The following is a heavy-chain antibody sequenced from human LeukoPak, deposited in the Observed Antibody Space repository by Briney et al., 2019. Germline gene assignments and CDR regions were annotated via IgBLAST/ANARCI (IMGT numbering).Heavy chain of an antibody. D-gene: IGHD3-22*01. CDR1: GFTFSSYA. J-gene: IGHJ4*02. Sequence: PGGSLRLSCAASGFTFSSYAMSWVRQAPGKGLEWVSAISGSGGSTYYADSVKGRFTISRDNSKNTLNLQMNSLRAEDTAAYYCAKDLYYYESSGYYNFDYWGQGTLVTVSS. CDR3: AKDLYYYESSGYYNFDY. CDR2: ISGSGGST. V-gene: IGHV3-23*01.